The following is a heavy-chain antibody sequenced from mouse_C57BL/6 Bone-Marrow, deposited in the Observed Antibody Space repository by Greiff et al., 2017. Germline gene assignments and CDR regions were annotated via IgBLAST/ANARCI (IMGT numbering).Heavy chain of an antibody. CDR2: IYPTSGRT. CDR1: GYTFTSYW. V-gene: IGHV1-55*01. J-gene: IGHJ2*01. Sequence: QVQLQQPGAELVKPGASVKMSCKASGYTFTSYWITWVKQRPGQGLEWIGDIYPTSGRTNYNEKFKNKAILTVDTSSNTAYMQLSSLPSEDSAVFYCARSGPLGRSFDYWGQGTTLTVSS. CDR3: ARSGPLGRSFDY. D-gene: IGHD4-1*01.